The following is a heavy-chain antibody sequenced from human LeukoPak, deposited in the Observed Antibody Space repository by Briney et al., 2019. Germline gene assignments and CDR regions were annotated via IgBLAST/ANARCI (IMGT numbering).Heavy chain of an antibody. V-gene: IGHV1-69*13. J-gene: IGHJ5*02. CDR2: IIPIFGTA. Sequence: ASVKVSCKASGGTFSSYAISRVRQAPGQGIEWMGGIIPIFGTANYAQKFQGRVTITADESTSTAYMELSSLRSEDTAAYYCARGKMVRGVIIGWFDPWGQGTLVTVSS. CDR3: ARGKMVRGVIIGWFDP. CDR1: GGTFSSYA. D-gene: IGHD3-10*01.